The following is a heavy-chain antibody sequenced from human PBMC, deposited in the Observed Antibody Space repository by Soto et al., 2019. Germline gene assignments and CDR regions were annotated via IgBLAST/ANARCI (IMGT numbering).Heavy chain of an antibody. V-gene: IGHV4-59*01. CDR1: GGSISSYY. CDR2: VYYSGST. D-gene: IGHD5-18*01. CDR3: ARGPYSNGPYYFDY. J-gene: IGHJ4*02. Sequence: SETLSLTCTVSGGSISSYYWSWIRQPPGKGLEWIGYVYYSGSTNYNPSLKSRVTISVDTSKNQFSLTLFSVTAADTAVYYCARGPYSNGPYYFDYWGQGTQVTVS.